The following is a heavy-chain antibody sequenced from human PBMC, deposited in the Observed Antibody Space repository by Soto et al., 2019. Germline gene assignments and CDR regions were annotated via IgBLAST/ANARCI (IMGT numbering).Heavy chain of an antibody. V-gene: IGHV3-23*01. CDR1: GFTFNSYA. CDR3: AKAPTYSDTLTGYYAQYFDY. CDR2: ISGSGGGGST. D-gene: IGHD3-9*01. J-gene: IGHJ4*02. Sequence: GGSLRLSCAASGFTFNSYAMAWVRQAPGKGLEWVSFISGSGGGGSTNYGDSVKGRFTISRDNSKNIVYLLMNSLRAEDTAVYYCAKAPTYSDTLTGYYAQYFDYWGQGTLVTVSS.